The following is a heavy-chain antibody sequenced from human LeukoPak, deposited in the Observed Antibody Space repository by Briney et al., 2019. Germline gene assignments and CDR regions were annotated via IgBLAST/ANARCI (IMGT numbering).Heavy chain of an antibody. CDR2: I. J-gene: IGHJ5*02. CDR3: ATGGGDWFDP. V-gene: IGHV3-21*01. Sequence: GGSLRLSCAASGFTFSSYSMNWVRQGPGKGLEWVSSIKGRFTISRDNAKNSLYLQMNSLRAEDTAVYYCATGGGDWFDPWGQGTLVTVSS. CDR1: GFTFSSYS. D-gene: IGHD2-8*02.